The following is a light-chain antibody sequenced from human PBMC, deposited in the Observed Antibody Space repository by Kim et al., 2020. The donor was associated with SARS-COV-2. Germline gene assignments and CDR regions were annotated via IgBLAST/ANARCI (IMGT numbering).Light chain of an antibody. J-gene: IGLJ1*01. CDR1: SSDVVSDNR. Sequence: GQSVTIPCTGTSSDVVSDNRVSWYQQPPGTAPKLMIYEVSNRPSGVPDRFSGSKSGNTASLTISGLQAEDEADYYCSSYTSSSTYVFGTGTKVTVL. V-gene: IGLV2-18*02. CDR2: EVS. CDR3: SSYTSSSTYV.